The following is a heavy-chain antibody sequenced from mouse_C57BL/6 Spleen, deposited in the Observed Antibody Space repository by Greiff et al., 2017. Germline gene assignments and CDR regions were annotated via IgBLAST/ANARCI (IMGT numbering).Heavy chain of an antibody. J-gene: IGHJ2*01. CDR1: GYTLTSYW. Sequence: QVQLQQPGAELVKPGASVKLSCKASGYTLTSYWKHWVKQRPGQGLEWIGMIHPNSGSTNYNEKFKSKATLTVDKSSSTAYMQLSSLTSEDSAVYYCAGGTTVVEYYFDYWGQGTTLTVSS. V-gene: IGHV1-64*01. CDR2: IHPNSGST. D-gene: IGHD1-1*01. CDR3: AGGTTVVEYYFDY.